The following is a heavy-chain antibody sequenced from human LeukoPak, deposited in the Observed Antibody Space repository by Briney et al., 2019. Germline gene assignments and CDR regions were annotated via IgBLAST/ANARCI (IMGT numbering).Heavy chain of an antibody. CDR3: AKGLRLGELSLYRPFDY. J-gene: IGHJ4*02. Sequence: PGGSLRLSCAASGFTFDDYAMHWVRQAPGKGLEWVSLISGDGGSTYYADSVKGRFTISRDNSKNSQYLQMNSLRTEDTALYYCAKGLRLGELSLYRPFDYWGQGTLVTVSS. CDR1: GFTFDDYA. V-gene: IGHV3-43*02. CDR2: ISGDGGST. D-gene: IGHD3-16*02.